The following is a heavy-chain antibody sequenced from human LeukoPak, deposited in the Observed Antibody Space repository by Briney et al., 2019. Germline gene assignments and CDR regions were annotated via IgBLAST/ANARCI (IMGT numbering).Heavy chain of an antibody. J-gene: IGHJ2*01. D-gene: IGHD3-22*01. V-gene: IGHV3-30*04. CDR2: ISYDGSNK. CDR3: AKVGIRISLIVVVFTTADDWYFDL. CDR1: GFTFSSYA. Sequence: GRSLRLSCAASGFTFSSYAMHWVRQAPGKGLEWVAVISYDGSNKYYADSVKGRFTISRDNSKNTLYLQMNSLRAEDTAVYYCAKVGIRISLIVVVFTTADDWYFDLWGRGTLVTVSS.